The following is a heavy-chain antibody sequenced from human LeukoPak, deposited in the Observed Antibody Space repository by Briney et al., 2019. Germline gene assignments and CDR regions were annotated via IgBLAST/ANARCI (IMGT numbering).Heavy chain of an antibody. V-gene: IGHV3-23*01. J-gene: IGHJ4*02. CDR3: AKEVSSRLPFDY. CDR2: ISASGANT. CDR1: GFTFSVYG. D-gene: IGHD6-13*01. Sequence: GGSLRLTCAASGFTFSVYGMSWVRQAPGKGLEYVSAISASGANTYYADSVKGRFTISRDNSKNTLSLQMNSLRAEDTALYYCAKEVSSRLPFDYWGQGTLVTVSS.